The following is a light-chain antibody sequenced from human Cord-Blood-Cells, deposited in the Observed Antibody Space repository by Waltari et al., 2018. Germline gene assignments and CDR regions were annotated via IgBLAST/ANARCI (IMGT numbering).Light chain of an antibody. J-gene: IGKJ1*01. V-gene: IGKV3-20*01. CDR1: QSVSSSY. CDR2: GAS. CDR3: QQYGSSPRT. Sequence: EIVLTQSPGTLSLSPGERAPLSCRASQSVSSSYLAWYQQKPGQAPRLLIYGASSRATGIPDRFSGSWSGTDFTLTISRLEPEDFAVYYCQQYGSSPRTFGQGTKVEIK.